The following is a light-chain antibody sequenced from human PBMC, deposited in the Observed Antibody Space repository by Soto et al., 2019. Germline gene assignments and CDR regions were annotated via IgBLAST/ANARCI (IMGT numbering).Light chain of an antibody. J-gene: IGKJ2*02. CDR3: QQYNSYSRWT. CDR1: QSISSW. V-gene: IGKV1-5*01. Sequence: DIQMTQSPSTLSASVGDRVTITCRASQSISSWLAWYQQKPGKAPKLLIYDASSLESGVPSRFSGSGSGTEFTLAISSLQPDDFETYYCQQYNSYSRWTFGQGTKLEIK. CDR2: DAS.